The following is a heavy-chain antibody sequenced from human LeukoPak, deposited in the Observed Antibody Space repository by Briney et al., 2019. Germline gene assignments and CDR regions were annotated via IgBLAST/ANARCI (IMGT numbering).Heavy chain of an antibody. D-gene: IGHD6-19*01. V-gene: IGHV3-48*03. Sequence: GGSLRLSCAASGFTFSSYELNWVRQAPGKGLEWVSYVSSSGSTIYYVDSVKGRFTISRDNTKNSLYLQMDSLRAEDTAVYYCARASFTGYSSGLIDYWGQGTLVIVSS. CDR1: GFTFSSYE. CDR2: VSSSGSTI. CDR3: ARASFTGYSSGLIDY. J-gene: IGHJ4*02.